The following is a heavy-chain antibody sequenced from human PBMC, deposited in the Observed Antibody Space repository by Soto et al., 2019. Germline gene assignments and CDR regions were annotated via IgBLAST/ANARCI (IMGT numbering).Heavy chain of an antibody. Sequence: GPTLVNPTQSLTLPCSFSGFSLSTTGVAVGWIGQPPGKALECLVLIYWADDKRYNPSLKRRLTIPRDTSKNQVVHTMTDMDPVDTATYYCAHRVDYRGSLNTGYFDYWGQGTLVTVSS. CDR1: GFSLSTTGVA. J-gene: IGHJ4*02. V-gene: IGHV2-5*02. CDR3: AHRVDYRGSLNTGYFDY. CDR2: IYWADDK. D-gene: IGHD4-4*01.